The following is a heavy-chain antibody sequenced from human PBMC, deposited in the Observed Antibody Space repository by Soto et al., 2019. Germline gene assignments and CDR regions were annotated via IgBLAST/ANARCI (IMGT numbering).Heavy chain of an antibody. CDR3: ARSGSGLYLY. J-gene: IGHJ4*01. D-gene: IGHD6-19*01. CDR1: GYTFTSYD. V-gene: IGHV1-8*01. CDR2: MNPNSGNT. Sequence: QVQLVQSGAEVMKPGASVKVSCKASGYTFTSYDIHWVRQATGQGLERMGWMNPNSGNTGYAQKFKGRVTMTRNTSISTAYIGLSSLRSEDTGEYYFARSGSGLYLYWGHGTLVTASS.